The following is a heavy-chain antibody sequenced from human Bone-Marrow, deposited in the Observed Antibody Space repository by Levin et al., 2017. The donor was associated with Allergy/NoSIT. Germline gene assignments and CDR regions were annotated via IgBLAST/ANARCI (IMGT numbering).Heavy chain of an antibody. Sequence: GESLKISCAASGFSFSSYDFHWVRQVTGKGLEWVSAMGVAGDTYYADSVKGRFTISRENAKNSLYLQMNSLTAGDTAVYYCAREGTSTTYDVPDIWGQGTKVTVSS. CDR1: GFSFSSYD. J-gene: IGHJ3*02. V-gene: IGHV3-13*04. CDR3: AREGTSTTYDVPDI. CDR2: MGVAGDT. D-gene: IGHD3-22*01.